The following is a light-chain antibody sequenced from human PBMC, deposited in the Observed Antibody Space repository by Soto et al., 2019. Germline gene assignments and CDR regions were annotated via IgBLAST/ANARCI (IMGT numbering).Light chain of an antibody. CDR2: GAS. CDR1: QSVSVN. J-gene: IGKJ1*01. CDR3: QQFNSWPRT. Sequence: ILMTQSPATVCASPLERVTLSCSASQSVSVNVAWYHQKPGQPPRLLVYGASTTATDIPARFFGSGSETDFTLTITRLQSEDFGTYYCQQFNSWPRTFGQGTKVDIK. V-gene: IGKV3-15*01.